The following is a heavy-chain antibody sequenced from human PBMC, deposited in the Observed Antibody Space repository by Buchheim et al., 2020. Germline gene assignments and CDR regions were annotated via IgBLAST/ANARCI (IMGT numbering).Heavy chain of an antibody. CDR3: ARGRLGYCISTSCYNWFDP. Sequence: QVQLQESGPGLVKPSQTLSLTCTVSGGSISSGGYYWSWIRQHPGKGLEWIGYIYYSGSTYYNPSLKSRVTISVETSKNQFSLKLSSVTAADTAVYYCARGRLGYCISTSCYNWFDPWGQGTL. J-gene: IGHJ5*02. D-gene: IGHD2-2*01. V-gene: IGHV4-31*03. CDR2: IYYSGST. CDR1: GGSISSGGYY.